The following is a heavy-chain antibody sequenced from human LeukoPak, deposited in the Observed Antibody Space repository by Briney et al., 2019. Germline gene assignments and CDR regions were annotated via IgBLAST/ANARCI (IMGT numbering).Heavy chain of an antibody. CDR2: IKQDGSEK. D-gene: IGHD1-26*01. Sequence: GGSLRLSCAASGFTFSSYWMSWVRQAPGKGLEWVANIKQDGSEKYYVDSVKGRFTISRDNAKNSLYLQMNSLRVEDTAVYYCARDKGRVVGAYYYYYYMDVWGKGTTVTVSS. J-gene: IGHJ6*03. V-gene: IGHV3-7*01. CDR3: ARDKGRVVGAYYYYYYMDV. CDR1: GFTFSSYW.